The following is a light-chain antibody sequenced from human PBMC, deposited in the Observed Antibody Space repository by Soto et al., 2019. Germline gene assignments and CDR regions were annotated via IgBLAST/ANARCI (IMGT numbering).Light chain of an antibody. CDR3: QSYDTSLSGSV. V-gene: IGLV1-40*01. CDR1: SSNIGAGYD. J-gene: IGLJ2*01. Sequence: QSVLTQPPSVSGAPGQRVTISCTGSSSNIGAGYDVHWYQQLPGTAPKLLISGNSNRPSGVPDRFSGSKSGTSASLAITGLQAEDEADYSCQSYDTSLSGSVFGGGTKLTVL. CDR2: GNS.